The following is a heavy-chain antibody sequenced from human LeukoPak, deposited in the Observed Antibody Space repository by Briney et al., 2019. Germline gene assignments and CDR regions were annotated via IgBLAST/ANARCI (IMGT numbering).Heavy chain of an antibody. Sequence: GGSLRLSCAAPGGAVRSYAMPWVREAPWKGLEWVGVISYDGSNKYYAASVKGGFTISRDKSKNTLYLQMNRPRADDPAAYYCARDTGGDNRSPYYYYGMDVWGQGTTVTVSS. CDR2: ISYDGSNK. J-gene: IGHJ6*02. CDR3: ARDTGGDNRSPYYYYGMDV. D-gene: IGHD1-14*01. V-gene: IGHV3-30-3*01. CDR1: GGAVRSYA.